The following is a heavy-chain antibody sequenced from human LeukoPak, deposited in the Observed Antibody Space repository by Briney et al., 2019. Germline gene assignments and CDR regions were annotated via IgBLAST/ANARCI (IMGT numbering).Heavy chain of an antibody. CDR3: ARGTPWYYYMDV. CDR2: IGTAGKT. Sequence: GGSLIPSCAASGFTFSNYDMHWVRQITGKGLEWVSSIGTAGKTNYRGSVKGRFTISRENAKQSLYLQMNSLTTGDTAVYYCARGTPWYYYMDVWGKGTTVTVSS. J-gene: IGHJ6*03. V-gene: IGHV3-13*01. CDR1: GFTFSNYD.